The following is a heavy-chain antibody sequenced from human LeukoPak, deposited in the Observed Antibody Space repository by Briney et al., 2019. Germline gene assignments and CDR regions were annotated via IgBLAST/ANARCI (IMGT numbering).Heavy chain of an antibody. V-gene: IGHV4-30-4*01. D-gene: IGHD5-12*01. CDR1: GGSISSGDYY. CDR2: IYYSGST. CDR3: ARGVGYSGYDLDY. Sequence: SETLSLTCTVSGGSISSGDYYWSWIRQPPGKGLEWIGYIYYSGSTYYNPSLKSRVTISVDTSKNQFSLKLSSVTAADTAVYYCARGVGYSGYDLDYWGQGTLVTVSS. J-gene: IGHJ4*02.